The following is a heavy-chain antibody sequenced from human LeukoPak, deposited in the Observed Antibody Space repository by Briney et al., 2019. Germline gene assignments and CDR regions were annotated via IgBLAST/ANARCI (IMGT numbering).Heavy chain of an antibody. CDR3: AREVGYYDSSGYYYLYYYGMDV. J-gene: IGHJ6*02. D-gene: IGHD3-22*01. CDR2: INHSGST. Sequence: SETLSLTCTVSGASFSSSTYYWSWIRQPPGKGLEWIGEINHSGSTNYNPSLKSRVTISVDTSKNQFSLKLSSVTAADTAVYYCAREVGYYDSSGYYYLYYYGMDVWGQGTTVTVSS. V-gene: IGHV4-39*07. CDR1: GASFSSSTYY.